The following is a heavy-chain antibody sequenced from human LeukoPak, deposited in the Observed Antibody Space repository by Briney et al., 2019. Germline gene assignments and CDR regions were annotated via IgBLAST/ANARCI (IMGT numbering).Heavy chain of an antibody. V-gene: IGHV4-61*02. J-gene: IGHJ4*02. CDR3: ARDRLGATFGFDY. CDR1: GGSLSSGSYY. Sequence: PSETLSLTCTVSGGSLSSGSYYWSWLRQPAGTGLEWVGCIYTSGSTNYNPSLKSRVTISVDTSKNQFSLKLSSVTAADTAVYYCARDRLGATFGFDYWGQGTLVTVSS. D-gene: IGHD1-26*01. CDR2: IYTSGST.